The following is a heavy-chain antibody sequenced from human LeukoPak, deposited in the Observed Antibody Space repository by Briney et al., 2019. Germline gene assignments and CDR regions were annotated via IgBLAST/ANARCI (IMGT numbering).Heavy chain of an antibody. CDR3: AQRAQLPKRHFDY. CDR2: ITNSGGAK. V-gene: IGHV3-23*01. Sequence: GGSLRLSCAVSGFTFSIYAMSWVRQPPGKGLEWVSTITNSGGAKYHADSMKGRSTISRDNSKNTPFLQMNSLRAEDTAVYYCAQRAQLPKRHFDYWGQGTLVTVSS. D-gene: IGHD2-2*01. J-gene: IGHJ4*02. CDR1: GFTFSIYA.